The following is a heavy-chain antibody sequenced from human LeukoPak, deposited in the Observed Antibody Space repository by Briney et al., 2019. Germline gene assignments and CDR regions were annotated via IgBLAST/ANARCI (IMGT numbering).Heavy chain of an antibody. CDR3: ARGARKGDDYGGFFDY. CDR1: GFTFDDYA. CDR2: ISWNSGSI. Sequence: GRSLRLSCAASGFTFDDYAMHWVRQAPGKGLEWVSGISWNSGSIGYADSVKGRFTISRDNAKNSLYLQMNSLRAEDTAVYYCARGARKGDDYGGFFDYWGQGTLVTVSS. V-gene: IGHV3-9*01. J-gene: IGHJ4*02. D-gene: IGHD4-23*01.